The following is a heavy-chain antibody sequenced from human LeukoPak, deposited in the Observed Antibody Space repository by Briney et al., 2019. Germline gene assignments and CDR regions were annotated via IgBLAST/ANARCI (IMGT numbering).Heavy chain of an antibody. CDR3: ARDQGSGSYSVDWFDP. V-gene: IGHV1-46*01. D-gene: IGHD3-10*01. CDR1: GYTFTSYY. J-gene: IGHJ5*02. CDR2: INPSGGST. Sequence: ASVKVSCKASGYTFTSYYMHWVRQAPGQGLEWMGIINPSGGSTSYAQKFQGRVTMTRDTSTSTVYMELSSLRSEDTAVYYCARDQGSGSYSVDWFDPWGQGTLVTVSS.